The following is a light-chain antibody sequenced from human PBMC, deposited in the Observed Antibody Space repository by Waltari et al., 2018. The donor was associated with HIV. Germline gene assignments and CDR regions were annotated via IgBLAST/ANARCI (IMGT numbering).Light chain of an antibody. J-gene: IGLJ3*02. CDR2: EVY. Sequence: HSALTQPASVSGSPGQSITLSCTGPTSDFDTFAFVSWYQQSPGRAPKLIIFEVYFRSSGVSQRFSGSKSGDTASLTISALRAEDEADYFCSSYSARGFVAFGGGTKVTVL. V-gene: IGLV2-14*01. CDR1: TSDFDTFAF. CDR3: SSYSARGFVA.